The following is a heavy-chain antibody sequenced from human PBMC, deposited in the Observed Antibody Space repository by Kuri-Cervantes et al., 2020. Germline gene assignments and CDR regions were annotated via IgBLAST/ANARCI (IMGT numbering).Heavy chain of an antibody. J-gene: IGHJ6*02. Sequence: SVKVSCKASGGTFSSYAISWVRQAPGQGLEWMGGIIPILGIASYAQKFQGRVTITADKSTSTAYMELSSLRSEDTAVYYCARGVTTAVYYYYGMDVWGQGTTVTVSS. CDR2: IIPILGIA. V-gene: IGHV1-69*10. D-gene: IGHD4-11*01. CDR1: GGTFSSYA. CDR3: ARGVTTAVYYYYGMDV.